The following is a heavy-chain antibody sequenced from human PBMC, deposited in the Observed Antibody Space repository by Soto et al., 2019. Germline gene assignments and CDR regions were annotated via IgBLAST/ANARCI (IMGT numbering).Heavy chain of an antibody. CDR3: AAAKGLDSSRYYSLAADY. CDR2: IVVGSGNT. Sequence: SVKVSCKASGFTFTSSAVQWVRQARGQRLEWIGWIVVGSGNTNYAQKFQERVTITRDMSTSTAYMGLSSLRSEDTAVYYCAAAKGLDSSRYYSLAADYWGRG. V-gene: IGHV1-58*01. D-gene: IGHD6-13*01. CDR1: GFTFTSSA. J-gene: IGHJ4*02.